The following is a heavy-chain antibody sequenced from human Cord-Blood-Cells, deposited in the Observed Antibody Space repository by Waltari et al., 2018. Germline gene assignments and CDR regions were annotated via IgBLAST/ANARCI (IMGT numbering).Heavy chain of an antibody. J-gene: IGHJ3*02. V-gene: IGHV4-59*01. CDR1: GGSISSYY. Sequence: QVQLQESGPGLVKPSETLSLTCTVSGGSISSYYWSWIRQPPGKGLAWIGYIYYSGSTNYNPSLKSRVTISVDTSKNQFSLKLSSVTAADTAMYYCAKKYCSSTSCYDAFDIWGQGTMVTVSS. CDR3: AKKYCSSTSCYDAFDI. CDR2: IYYSGST. D-gene: IGHD2-2*01.